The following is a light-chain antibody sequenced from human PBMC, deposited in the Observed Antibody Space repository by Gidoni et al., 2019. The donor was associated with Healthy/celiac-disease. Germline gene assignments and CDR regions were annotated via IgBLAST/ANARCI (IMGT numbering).Light chain of an antibody. CDR1: SSDAGGYNY. J-gene: IGLJ2*01. Sequence: QSALTPPRSVSWSPGQSVTSSCTGTSSDAGGYNYVSWYQQHPGKAPKLMIYDVSKRPSGVPDRFSGSKSGNTASLTIFGLQAEDEADYYRCSYAGSYTLVFGGGTKLTVL. V-gene: IGLV2-11*01. CDR3: CSYAGSYTLV. CDR2: DVS.